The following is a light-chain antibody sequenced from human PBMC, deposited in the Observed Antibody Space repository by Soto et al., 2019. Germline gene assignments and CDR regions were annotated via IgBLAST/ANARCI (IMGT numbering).Light chain of an antibody. Sequence: EFVLTQSPRTLSLCPGERATLSCRASQSVGSNYLAWYQQKPGQAPRLLIYAASSRATGIPDRFSGSAYGTDFTLTISRLEPADFALYYCQQYASSPWTFGQGTKVDIK. CDR1: QSVGSNY. J-gene: IGKJ1*01. CDR3: QQYASSPWT. V-gene: IGKV3-20*01. CDR2: AAS.